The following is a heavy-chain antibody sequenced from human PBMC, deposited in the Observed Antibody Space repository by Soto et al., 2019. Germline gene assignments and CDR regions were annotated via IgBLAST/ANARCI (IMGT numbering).Heavy chain of an antibody. CDR1: GFTFDDYT. D-gene: IGHD6-6*01. J-gene: IGHJ4*02. CDR3: AKDMAPVYSSSSDGFDY. V-gene: IGHV3-43*01. CDR2: ISWDGGST. Sequence: GGSLRLSCAASGFTFDDYTMHWVRQAPGKGLEWVSLISWDGGSTYYADSVKGRFTISRDNSKNSLYLQMNSLRTEDTALYYCAKDMAPVYSSSSDGFDYWGQGTLVTVSS.